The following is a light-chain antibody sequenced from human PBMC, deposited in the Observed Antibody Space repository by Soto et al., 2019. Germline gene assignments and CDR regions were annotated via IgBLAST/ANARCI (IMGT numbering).Light chain of an antibody. CDR3: QQRSNWIT. CDR2: DAS. CDR1: QSVSSF. V-gene: IGKV3-11*01. J-gene: IGKJ5*01. Sequence: DIVMTQSPDSLPVSLGERATLSCRASQSVSSFLAWYQQKPGQAPRLLIYDASNRATGIPARFSGSGSGTDFTLTISSLEPEDFAVYYCQQRSNWITFGQGTRLEIK.